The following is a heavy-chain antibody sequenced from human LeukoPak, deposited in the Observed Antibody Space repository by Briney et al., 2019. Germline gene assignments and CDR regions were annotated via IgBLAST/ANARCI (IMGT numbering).Heavy chain of an antibody. CDR2: INHSGST. CDR1: GGSFSGYY. D-gene: IGHD3-16*02. V-gene: IGHV4-34*01. Sequence: SETLSLTCAVYGGSFSGYYWSWIRQPPGKGLEWIGEINHSGSTNYNPSLKSRVTISVDTSKNQFSLKLSSVTAADTAVYYWARGPPDFMITFGGVIVYYFDYWGQGTLVTVSP. CDR3: ARGPPDFMITFGGVIVYYFDY. J-gene: IGHJ4*02.